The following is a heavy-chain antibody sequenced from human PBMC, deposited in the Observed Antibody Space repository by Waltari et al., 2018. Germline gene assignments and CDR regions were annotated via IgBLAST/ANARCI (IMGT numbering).Heavy chain of an antibody. CDR1: GYTFTGYY. CDR2: NNPSSGGT. CDR3: ARDQGTTGDGDY. J-gene: IGHJ4*02. D-gene: IGHD4-4*01. V-gene: IGHV1-2*06. Sequence: QVQLVQSGAEVKKPGASVKVSCKASGYTFTGYYMHWVRQAPGQGLEWMGRNNPSSGGTNYEQKFQGRVTMTRDTSISTAYMELSRLRSDDTAVYYCARDQGTTGDGDYWGQGTLVTVSS.